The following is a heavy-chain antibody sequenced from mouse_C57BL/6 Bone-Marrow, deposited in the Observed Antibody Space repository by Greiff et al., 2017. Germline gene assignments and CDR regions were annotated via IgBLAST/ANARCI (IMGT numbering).Heavy chain of an antibody. J-gene: IGHJ2*01. V-gene: IGHV5-6*01. D-gene: IGHD1-1*01. Sequence: EVQVVESGGDLVKPGGSLKLSCAASGFTFSSYGMSWVRQTPDKRLEWVATISSGGSYTYYPDSVKGRFTISRDNAKKTLYLQMSSLKSEDTAMYYCARRDYYGSSYSDYWGQGTTLTVSS. CDR1: GFTFSSYG. CDR3: ARRDYYGSSYSDY. CDR2: ISSGGSYT.